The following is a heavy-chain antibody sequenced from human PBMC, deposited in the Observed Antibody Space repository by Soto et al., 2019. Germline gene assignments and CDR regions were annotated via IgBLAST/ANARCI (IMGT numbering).Heavy chain of an antibody. CDR3: ARSYDDSTGFAVDP. V-gene: IGHV4-59*02. Sequence: SETLSLTCTVSGASVITGYWSWILQPPWKGLEWIGFMYFGGSFNYNPSLTSRVTISVETSKNQFSMKVTSVTVADTAVYYCARSYDDSTGFAVDPWGQGTLVTVSS. CDR1: GASVITGY. CDR2: MYFGGSF. D-gene: IGHD3-22*01. J-gene: IGHJ5*02.